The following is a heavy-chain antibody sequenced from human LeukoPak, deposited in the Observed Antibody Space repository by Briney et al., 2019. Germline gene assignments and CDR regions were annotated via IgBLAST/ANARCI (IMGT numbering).Heavy chain of an antibody. D-gene: IGHD5-18*01. CDR1: GFTFSSYA. CDR2: ISYDGSNK. J-gene: IGHJ4*02. Sequence: GRSLRLSCAASGFTFSSYAMHWVRQAPGKGLEWVAVISYDGSNKYYADSVKGRFTISRDNSKNTLYLQMNSLRAEDTAVYYCAGADTAMAGGYWGQGTLVTVSS. CDR3: AGADTAMAGGY. V-gene: IGHV3-30*04.